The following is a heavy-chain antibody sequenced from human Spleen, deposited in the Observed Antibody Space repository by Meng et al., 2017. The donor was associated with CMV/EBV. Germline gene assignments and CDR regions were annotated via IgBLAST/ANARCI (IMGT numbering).Heavy chain of an antibody. J-gene: IGHJ6*02. D-gene: IGHD2-15*01. V-gene: IGHV3-30*02. CDR2: IGHDGSNE. Sequence: GGSLRLSCAASGFTFNNYGMHWVRQAPGKGLEWVAFIGHDGSNEYYADSVKGRFTISRDNSKNTLYLQMNSLRAEDTAVYYCARDQGVYCSGGSCYGMDVWGQGTTVTVSS. CDR3: ARDQGVYCSGGSCYGMDV. CDR1: GFTFNNYG.